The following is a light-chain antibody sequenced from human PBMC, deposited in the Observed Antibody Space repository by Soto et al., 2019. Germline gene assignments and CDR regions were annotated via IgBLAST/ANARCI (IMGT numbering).Light chain of an antibody. J-gene: IGKJ4*01. CDR1: QSVTSSF. CDR3: QHYGSSLLT. Sequence: EIVLTQSPGTLSLSPGERATLSCRASQSVTSSFLVWYQQKPGQAPRLLIYGAFNRATGIPDRFSGYGSGKDFTLTISRLEPEDFAVYYCQHYGSSLLTFGGGTKVEI. V-gene: IGKV3-20*01. CDR2: GAF.